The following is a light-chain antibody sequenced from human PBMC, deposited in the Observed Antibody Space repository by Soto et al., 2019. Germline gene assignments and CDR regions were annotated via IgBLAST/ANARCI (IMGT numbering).Light chain of an antibody. CDR2: DAS. J-gene: IGKJ1*01. CDR3: QQYQSYPWT. V-gene: IGKV1-5*01. Sequence: IQMTQSPSTLSASIGDRVTITFRASQSINKWLAWHQQKPGKAPKLLIYDASSLQSGVPSRFSGSGSGTEFTLTINSLQPDDSATYYCQQYQSYPWTFGRGTNVDIK. CDR1: QSINKW.